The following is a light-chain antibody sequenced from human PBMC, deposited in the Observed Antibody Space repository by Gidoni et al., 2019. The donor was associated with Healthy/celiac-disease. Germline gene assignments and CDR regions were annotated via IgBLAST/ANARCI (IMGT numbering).Light chain of an antibody. Sequence: SALTQPASVSGSPGQSITFSCTRTTSDVGGYNYVSWYQQHPGKAPKLMIYEVSNRPSGVSDRFSGSKSGNTASLTISGLQAEDEADYYCSSYTSSSARVFGGGTKLTVL. J-gene: IGLJ3*02. V-gene: IGLV2-14*01. CDR2: EVS. CDR3: SSYTSSSARV. CDR1: TSDVGGYNY.